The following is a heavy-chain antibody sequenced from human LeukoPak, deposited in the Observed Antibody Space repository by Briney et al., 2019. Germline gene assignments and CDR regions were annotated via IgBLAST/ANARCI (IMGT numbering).Heavy chain of an antibody. CDR1: GGSISSSSYY. CDR3: ARHSWSGNYFDY. V-gene: IGHV4-39*01. J-gene: IGHJ4*02. D-gene: IGHD3-3*01. CDR2: IYYSGST. Sequence: PSETLSLTCTVSGGSISSSSYYWGWIRQPPGKGLEWIGSIYYSGSTYYNPSLKSRVTISVDTSKNQFSLKLSSVTAADTVVYYCARHSWSGNYFDYWGQGTLVTVSS.